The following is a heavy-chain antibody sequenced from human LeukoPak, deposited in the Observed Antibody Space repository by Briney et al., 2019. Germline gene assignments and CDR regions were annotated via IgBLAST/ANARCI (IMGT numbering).Heavy chain of an antibody. J-gene: IGHJ4*02. V-gene: IGHV5-51*01. CDR3: ARFLEEGYSSGWFDY. CDR1: GYSFTSYW. CDR2: IYPGDSDT. Sequence: GESLKISCKGSGYSFTSYWIGWVRQMPGKGLEWMGIIYPGDSDTRYSPSFQGQVTISADKSISTAYLQWSSLKASDTAMYYCARFLEEGYSSGWFDYWGQGTLVTVSS. D-gene: IGHD6-19*01.